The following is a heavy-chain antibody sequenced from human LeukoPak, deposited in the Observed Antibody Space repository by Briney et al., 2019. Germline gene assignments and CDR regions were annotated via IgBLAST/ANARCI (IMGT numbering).Heavy chain of an antibody. Sequence: GGSLRLSCAASGGTFSKFYMNWVRQAPGKGLEWVAYITDSGRNIYCADSVKGRFTISRDNAKNSLFLQMNSLRPKDTAVYYCARGRDHGFDIWGQGTMVTVSS. CDR1: GGTFSKFY. CDR2: ITDSGRNI. D-gene: IGHD1-14*01. CDR3: ARGRDHGFDI. J-gene: IGHJ3*02. V-gene: IGHV3-48*01.